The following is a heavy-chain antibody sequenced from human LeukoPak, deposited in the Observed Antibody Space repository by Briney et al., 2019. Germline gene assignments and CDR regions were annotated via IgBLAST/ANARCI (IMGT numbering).Heavy chain of an antibody. CDR3: ARDAGYCSSTSCYPLNYMDV. CDR1: GFTFSSYS. J-gene: IGHJ6*03. Sequence: PGGSLRLSCAASGFTFSSYSMNWVRQAPGKGLEWVSYISSSSSTIYYADSVKGRFTISRDNAKNSLYLQMNSLRAEDTAVYYCARDAGYCSSTSCYPLNYMDVWGKGTTVSVSS. D-gene: IGHD2-2*01. V-gene: IGHV3-48*01. CDR2: ISSSSSTI.